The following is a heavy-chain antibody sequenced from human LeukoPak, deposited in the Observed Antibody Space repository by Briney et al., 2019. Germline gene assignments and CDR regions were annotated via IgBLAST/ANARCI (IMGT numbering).Heavy chain of an antibody. CDR1: GGSFSGYY. CDR2: IYTSGST. Sequence: PSETLSLTCAVYGGSFSGYYWSWIRQPAGKGLEWIGRIYTSGSTSYNPSLKSRVTISVDTSKNQFSLKLSSVTATGTAVYYRARHSIVARSFYFDYWGQGTLVTVSS. D-gene: IGHD5-12*01. CDR3: ARHSIVARSFYFDY. J-gene: IGHJ4*02. V-gene: IGHV4-59*10.